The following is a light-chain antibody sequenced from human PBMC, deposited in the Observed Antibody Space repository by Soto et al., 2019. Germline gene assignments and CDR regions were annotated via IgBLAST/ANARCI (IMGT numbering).Light chain of an antibody. CDR2: EVN. CDR1: SSDVGYYNL. CDR3: CSYAGSTTHYV. J-gene: IGLJ1*01. V-gene: IGLV2-23*02. Sequence: QSVLTQPAAVSGSTGQSITISCTGTSSDVGYYNLVSWYQQHPGKAPKLIIYEVNKRPSGFSNRFSGSKSGNTASLTISGLQAEDEADYYCCSYAGSTTHYVFGTGTQLTVL.